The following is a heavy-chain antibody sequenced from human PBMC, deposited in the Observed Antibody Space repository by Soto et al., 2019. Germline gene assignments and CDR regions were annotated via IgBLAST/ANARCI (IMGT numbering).Heavy chain of an antibody. J-gene: IGHJ6*03. D-gene: IGHD3-10*02. CDR3: ARGVRVSAYLDYYMDV. CDR2: INPDNGDT. CDR1: GYTFSNFG. V-gene: IGHV1-18*01. Sequence: QVQLVQSGAEVKKPGASLKVSCKASGYTFSNFGVSWVRQAPGQGLEWIGWINPDNGDTNYGQKFQGRATMTTDTFTNTAYMEVRGLRSDDTAVYYCARGVRVSAYLDYYMDVWGEETTVTVSS.